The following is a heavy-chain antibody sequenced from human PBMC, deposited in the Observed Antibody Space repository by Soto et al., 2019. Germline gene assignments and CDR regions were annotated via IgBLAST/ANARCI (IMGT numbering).Heavy chain of an antibody. J-gene: IGHJ6*02. CDR1: GGPISSYY. CDR3: ARQGFGPLHGLVDV. Sequence: SETLSLTCTVSGGPISSYYWSWFRQSPGKRMEWIGYVHHSWGSSYNPSLQSRVAISLDTSKSQFSLKVTSVTATDTAVYYCARQGFGPLHGLVDVWGQGTTVTVSS. CDR2: VHHSWGS. D-gene: IGHD3-10*01. V-gene: IGHV4-59*08.